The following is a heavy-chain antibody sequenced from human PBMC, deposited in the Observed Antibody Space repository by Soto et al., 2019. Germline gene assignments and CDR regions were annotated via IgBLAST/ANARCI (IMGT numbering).Heavy chain of an antibody. J-gene: IGHJ4*02. D-gene: IGHD2-8*02. V-gene: IGHV4-59*01. CDR3: ARDKITGLFDY. CDR1: GASMTQYY. Sequence: SETLSLTCTVSGASMTQYYWNWIRQSPGKGLEWIVSVSSTGSTVYNPSLTSRVTVSLDTSKNQFSLTLNSVTAADTAVYHCARDKITGLFDYWGQGTLVTVSS. CDR2: VSSTGST.